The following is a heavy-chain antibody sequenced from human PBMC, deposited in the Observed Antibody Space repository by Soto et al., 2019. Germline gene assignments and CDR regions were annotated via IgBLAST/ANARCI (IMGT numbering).Heavy chain of an antibody. V-gene: IGHV4-39*01. CDR3: ATTRGIAVGGSFDY. Sequence: PSETLSLTCTVSGGSISSSSSYWGWIRQPPGKGLEWIGTIYSGSTYYNPSLKSRATISVDTSKNQFSLKLSSVAAADTAIYFCATTRGIAVGGSFDYWGQGTLVTVSS. CDR2: IYSGST. CDR1: GGSISSSSSY. D-gene: IGHD6-13*01. J-gene: IGHJ4*02.